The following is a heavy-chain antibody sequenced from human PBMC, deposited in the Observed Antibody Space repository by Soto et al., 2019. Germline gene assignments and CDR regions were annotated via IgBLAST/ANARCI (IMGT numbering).Heavy chain of an antibody. J-gene: IGHJ6*02. D-gene: IGHD6-6*01. CDR2: IRSKAYGGTT. CDR1: GFTFGDYA. CDR3: TRPRYSSSSGCYYYGMGV. Sequence: GGSLRLSCTASGFTFGDYAMSWVRQAPGKGLEWVGFIRSKAYGGTTEYAASVKGRFTISRNDSKSIAYLQMNSLKTEDTAVYYCTRPRYSSSSGCYYYGMGVWGQGTTVTVPS. V-gene: IGHV3-49*04.